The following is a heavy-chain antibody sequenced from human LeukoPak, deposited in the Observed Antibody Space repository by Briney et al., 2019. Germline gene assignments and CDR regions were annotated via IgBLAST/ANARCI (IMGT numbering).Heavy chain of an antibody. CDR2: ISGSGGST. J-gene: IGHJ3*02. CDR1: GFTFSSYA. D-gene: IGHD3-10*01. V-gene: IGHV3-23*01. CDR3: AKDRFSLVRGGRFDI. Sequence: GGSLRLSCAASGFTFSSYAMSWVRQAPGKGLEWVSAISGSGGSTYYADSVKGRFTISRDNSKNTLYLQMNGLRAEDTAVYYCAKDRFSLVRGGRFDIWGQGTMVTVSS.